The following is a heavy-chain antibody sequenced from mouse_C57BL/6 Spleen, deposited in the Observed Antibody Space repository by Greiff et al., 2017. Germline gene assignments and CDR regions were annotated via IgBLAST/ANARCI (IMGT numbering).Heavy chain of an antibody. J-gene: IGHJ3*01. Sequence: EVKLVESGGGLVQPGGSLSLSCAASGFTFTDYYMSWVRQPPGKALEWLGFIRNKANGYTTEYSASVKGRFTISRDNSQSILYLQMNALRAEDSATYYCARSDEYDVWFAYWGQGTLVTVSA. D-gene: IGHD2-4*01. CDR3: ARSDEYDVWFAY. V-gene: IGHV7-3*01. CDR1: GFTFTDYY. CDR2: IRNKANGYTT.